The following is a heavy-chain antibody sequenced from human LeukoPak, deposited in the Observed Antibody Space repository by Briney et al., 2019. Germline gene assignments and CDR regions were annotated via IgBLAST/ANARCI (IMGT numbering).Heavy chain of an antibody. J-gene: IGHJ4*02. Sequence: ASVEVSCKASGYTFTSYGISWVRQAPGQGLEWMGWISAYNGNTNYAQKLQGRVTMTTDTSTSTAYMELRSLRSDDTAVYYCARDQGEYNWNDAFDYWGQGTLVTVSS. D-gene: IGHD1-1*01. CDR3: ARDQGEYNWNDAFDY. CDR1: GYTFTSYG. V-gene: IGHV1-18*01. CDR2: ISAYNGNT.